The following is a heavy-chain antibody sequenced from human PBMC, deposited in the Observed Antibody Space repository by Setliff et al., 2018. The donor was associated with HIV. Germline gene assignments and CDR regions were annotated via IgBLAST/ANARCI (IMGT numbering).Heavy chain of an antibody. CDR3: ARCGSGWYVLFDF. J-gene: IGHJ6*02. V-gene: IGHV4-39*01. CDR2: IYYSGMT. D-gene: IGHD6-19*01. CDR1: GVSITSERESYY. Sequence: SETLSLTCSVSGVSITSERESYYWGWVRQPPGKGLEWIGSIYYSGMTYYNSSLKSRVTIFTDTSKNQFILKLKSVTAADTAVYYCARCGSGWYVLFDFWGQGTTVTVS.